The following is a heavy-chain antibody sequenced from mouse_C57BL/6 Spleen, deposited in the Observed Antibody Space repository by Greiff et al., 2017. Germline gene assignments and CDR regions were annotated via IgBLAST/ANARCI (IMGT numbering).Heavy chain of an antibody. J-gene: IGHJ2*01. V-gene: IGHV1-50*01. CDR2: IDPSDSYT. D-gene: IGHD2-14*01. CDR1: GYTFTSYW. Sequence: QVQLKQPGAELVKPGASVKLSCKASGYTFTSYWMQWVKQRPGQGLEWIGEIDPSDSYTNYNQKFKGKATLTVDTSSSTAYMQLSSLTSEDSAVYYCARGIGYFDYWCQGTTLTVSS. CDR3: ARGIGYFDY.